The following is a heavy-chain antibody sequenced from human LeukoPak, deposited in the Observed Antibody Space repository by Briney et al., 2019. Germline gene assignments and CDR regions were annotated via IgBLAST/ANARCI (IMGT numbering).Heavy chain of an antibody. CDR3: ARDVDAFQLDRPAPGY. J-gene: IGHJ4*02. Sequence: AGGSLRLSCAASGFTFSSYSMNWVRQAPGKGREWVSSICSSSSYIYYADSVKGRFTISRDNAKNSLYLQMNSLTAEDTAVYYCARDVDAFQLDRPAPGYWGQGTLVTVSS. CDR1: GFTFSSYS. V-gene: IGHV3-21*01. D-gene: IGHD1-1*01. CDR2: ICSSSSYI.